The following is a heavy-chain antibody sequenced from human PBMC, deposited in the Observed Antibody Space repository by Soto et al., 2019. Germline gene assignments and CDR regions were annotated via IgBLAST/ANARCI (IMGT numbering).Heavy chain of an antibody. CDR3: ARDGYNGDYYYGMDV. D-gene: IGHD5-18*01. Sequence: ASVKVSCKASGGTFSSYAISWVRQAPGQGLEWMGGIIPIFGTANYAQKFQGRVTITADESTSTAYMELSSLRSEDTAVYYCARDGYNGDYYYGMDVWGQGTTVTVSS. CDR1: GGTFSSYA. CDR2: IIPIFGTA. V-gene: IGHV1-69*13. J-gene: IGHJ6*02.